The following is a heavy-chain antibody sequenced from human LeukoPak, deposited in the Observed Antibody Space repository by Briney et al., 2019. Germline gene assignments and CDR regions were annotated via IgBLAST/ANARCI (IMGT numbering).Heavy chain of an antibody. CDR2: INHSGST. CDR3: ARVGYCSSTSCYQRGNWFDP. CDR1: GGSFSGYY. Sequence: PSGTLSLTCAVYGGSFSGYYWSWIRQPPGKGLEWIGEINHSGSTNYNPSLKSRVTISVDTSKNQFSLKLSSVTAADTAVYYCARVGYCSSTSCYQRGNWFDPWGQGTLVTVSS. J-gene: IGHJ5*02. V-gene: IGHV4-34*01. D-gene: IGHD2-2*03.